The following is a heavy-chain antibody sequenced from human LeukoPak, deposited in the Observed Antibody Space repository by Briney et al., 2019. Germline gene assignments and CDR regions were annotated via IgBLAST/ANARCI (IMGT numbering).Heavy chain of an antibody. Sequence: GGSLRLSCAASGFTFSSYSMNWVRQAPGKGLEWVSYISSSSSTIYYADSAKGRFTISRDNAKDSLYLQMNSLRAEDTAVYYCASGVVRGPPGAFDIWGQGTMVTVSS. J-gene: IGHJ3*02. CDR3: ASGVVRGPPGAFDI. CDR2: ISSSSSTI. V-gene: IGHV3-48*01. CDR1: GFTFSSYS. D-gene: IGHD3-10*01.